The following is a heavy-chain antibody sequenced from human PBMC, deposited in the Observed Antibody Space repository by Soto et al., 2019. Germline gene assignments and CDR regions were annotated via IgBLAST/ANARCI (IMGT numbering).Heavy chain of an antibody. CDR2: IRGDGTRT. CDR1: GFTFSTYW. J-gene: IGHJ4*02. Sequence: RGSLRLSCAASGFTFSTYWMHWVRQGPGKGLVWVSRIRGDGTRTNYADSVRGRFTVSRDNAKNTLYLQINSLTAEDTAVYHSASGTLTWIDIVDYWGQGTLVTVSS. CDR3: ASGTLTWIDIVDY. D-gene: IGHD2-21*01. V-gene: IGHV3-74*01.